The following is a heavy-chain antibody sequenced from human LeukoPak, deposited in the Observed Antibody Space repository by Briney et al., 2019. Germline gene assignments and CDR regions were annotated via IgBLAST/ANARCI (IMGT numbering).Heavy chain of an antibody. CDR1: SGSISSYY. D-gene: IGHD5-18*01. V-gene: IGHV4-59*01. J-gene: IGHJ2*01. CDR2: VSYSGTT. CDR3: ARSGYSYDSAVYWNFDL. Sequence: SATLSLTCTVSSGSISSYYWTWIRQPPGKGLEWIGYVSYSGTTKYNPSLKSRVTMSVDISKNRLSLRLTSVTAADTAVYYCARSGYSYDSAVYWNFDLWGRGTLVTVSS.